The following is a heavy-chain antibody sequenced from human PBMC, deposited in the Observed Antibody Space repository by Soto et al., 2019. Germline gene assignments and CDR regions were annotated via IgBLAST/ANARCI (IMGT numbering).Heavy chain of an antibody. D-gene: IGHD3-10*01. CDR2: IYYSGNT. CDR1: GGSIGGSTYY. J-gene: IGHJ6*02. CDR3: ARLPDYGSGRSGMDV. Sequence: QLQLQESGPGLVKPSETLSLTCTVSGGSIGGSTYYWGWIRQPPGKGLEWIGSIYYSGNTYYNPSLKSRVATSVDTYNNQFSLKVPFGPAADTAVYYGARLPDYGSGRSGMDVWGQGTTVTVSS. V-gene: IGHV4-39*01.